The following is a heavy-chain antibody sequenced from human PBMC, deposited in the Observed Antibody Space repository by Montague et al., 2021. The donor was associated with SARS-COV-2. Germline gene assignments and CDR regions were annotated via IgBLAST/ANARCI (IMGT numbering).Heavy chain of an antibody. J-gene: IGHJ5*02. Sequence: SETLSLTCTVSGGSISSSSYYWGWIRQPPGKGLEWIGSIYYSGSTYYNPSLKGRVTISVDTSKNQFSLKLSSVTAADTAVYYCARQGDQLLLEYWFDPWGQGTLVTVSP. CDR3: ARQGDQLLLEYWFDP. V-gene: IGHV4-39*01. CDR2: IYYSGST. CDR1: GGSISSSSYY. D-gene: IGHD2-2*01.